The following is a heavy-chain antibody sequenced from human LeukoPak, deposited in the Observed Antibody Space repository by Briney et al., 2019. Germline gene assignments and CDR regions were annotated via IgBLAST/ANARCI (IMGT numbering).Heavy chain of an antibody. CDR1: VFTFSSYG. V-gene: IGHV3-30*19. J-gene: IGHJ4*02. CDR3: ARDRGVATAPDY. D-gene: IGHD5-12*01. Sequence: GGSLRLSCAASVFTFSSYGMYWVRQAPGKGLEWVAVISYDGSNKYYADSVKGRFTISRDNSKNTLYLQMNSLRAEDTAVYYCARDRGVATAPDYWGQGTLVTVSS. CDR2: ISYDGSNK.